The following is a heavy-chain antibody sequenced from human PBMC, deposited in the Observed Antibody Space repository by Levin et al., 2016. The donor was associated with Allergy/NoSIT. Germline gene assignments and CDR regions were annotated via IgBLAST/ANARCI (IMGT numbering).Heavy chain of an antibody. V-gene: IGHV1-69*13. CDR3: ARGPRRHYARASSGSFDI. Sequence: SVKVSCKASGDTLSSSVITWVRQAPGQGLEWMGVIIPMFGTINYAQNFQGRVTITADDSTSTAYMEMSSLRSEDTAVYYCARGPRRHYARASSGSFDIWGQGTLVTVSS. CDR1: GDTLSSSV. J-gene: IGHJ3*02. D-gene: IGHD3-16*01. CDR2: IIPMFGTI.